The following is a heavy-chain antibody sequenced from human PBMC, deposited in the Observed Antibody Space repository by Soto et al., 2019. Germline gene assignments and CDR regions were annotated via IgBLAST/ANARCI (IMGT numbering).Heavy chain of an antibody. Sequence: GGSLRLSCAASGFTFSSYEMHWVRQAPGKGLEWISYISSTGSGTLYADSVRGRFTMSRDNTKNSVSLQMSSLRAEDTAVYYCVRDLHEPLATDALRVANWGQGTQVTVS. CDR2: ISSTGSGT. J-gene: IGHJ4*02. CDR1: GFTFSSYE. CDR3: VRDLHEPLATDALRVAN. D-gene: IGHD2-8*02. V-gene: IGHV3-48*03.